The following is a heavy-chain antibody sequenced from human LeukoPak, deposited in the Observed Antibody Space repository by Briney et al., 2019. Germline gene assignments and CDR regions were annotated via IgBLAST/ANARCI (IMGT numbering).Heavy chain of an antibody. CDR3: ARGPPPQWLLRRLCAFDI. J-gene: IGHJ3*02. CDR1: GGSFSGYY. CDR2: INHSGST. D-gene: IGHD3-22*01. Sequence: PSETLSLTCAVYGGSFSGYYWSWIRQPPGKGLEWIGEINHSGSTNYNPSLKSRVTISVDTSKNQFSLKLSSVTAADTAVYYCARGPPPQWLLRRLCAFDIWGQGTMVTVSS. V-gene: IGHV4-34*01.